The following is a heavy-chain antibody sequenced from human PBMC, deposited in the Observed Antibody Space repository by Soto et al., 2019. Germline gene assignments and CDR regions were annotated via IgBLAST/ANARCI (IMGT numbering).Heavy chain of an antibody. V-gene: IGHV4-31*03. Sequence: SETLSLTCTVSGGSISSGGYYWSWIRQHPGKGLEWIGYIYYSGSTYYNPSLKSRVTISVDTSKNQFSLKLSSVTAADTAVYYCARGRSADYIWGSYRYTSLWFDPWGQGTLVTVSS. CDR1: GGSISSGGYY. J-gene: IGHJ5*02. CDR2: IYYSGST. D-gene: IGHD3-16*02. CDR3: ARGRSADYIWGSYRYTSLWFDP.